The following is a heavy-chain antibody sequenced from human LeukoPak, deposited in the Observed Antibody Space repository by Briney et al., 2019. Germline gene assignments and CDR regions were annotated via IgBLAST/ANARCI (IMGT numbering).Heavy chain of an antibody. V-gene: IGHV4-30-2*01. CDR2: IYQSGTT. CDR1: GGSISSGNYS. CDR3: ARLAYCGGDCHRHFDY. D-gene: IGHD2-21*02. J-gene: IGHJ4*02. Sequence: SETLSLTCAVTGGSISSGNYSWSWIRQPPGKGLEWIGYIYQSGTTYYNPSLKSRVTISLDRSKNEFSLKLNSVTAADTAVYYCARLAYCGGDCHRHFDYWGQGTLVTVSS.